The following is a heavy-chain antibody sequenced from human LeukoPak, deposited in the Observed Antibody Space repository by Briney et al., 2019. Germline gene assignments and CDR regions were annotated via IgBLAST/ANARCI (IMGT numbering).Heavy chain of an antibody. D-gene: IGHD6-13*01. Sequence: GGSLRLSCAASGFPFSSYAMSWVRQTPGKGLEWVSGIRGSGGSTYYADSVMGRFTISRDNSKNTLYLQMNSLRAEDTAVYYCASQVIGYSSSWTQYWGQGTLVTVSS. CDR2: IRGSGGST. CDR3: ASQVIGYSSSWTQY. CDR1: GFPFSSYA. V-gene: IGHV3-23*01. J-gene: IGHJ4*02.